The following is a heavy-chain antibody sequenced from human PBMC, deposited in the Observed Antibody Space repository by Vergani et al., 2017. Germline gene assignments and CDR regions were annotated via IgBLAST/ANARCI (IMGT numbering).Heavy chain of an antibody. CDR2: ISGSGGST. V-gene: IGHV3-23*04. J-gene: IGHJ4*02. CDR3: AKDRYNWPRPYYFDY. D-gene: IGHD1-1*01. Sequence: EVQLVESGGGLVQPGGSLRLSCAASGFTFSSYDMHWVRQATGKGLEWVSAISGSGGSTYYADSVKGRFTISRDNSKNTLYLQMNSLRAEDTAVYYCAKDRYNWPRPYYFDYWGQGTLVTVSS. CDR1: GFTFSSYD.